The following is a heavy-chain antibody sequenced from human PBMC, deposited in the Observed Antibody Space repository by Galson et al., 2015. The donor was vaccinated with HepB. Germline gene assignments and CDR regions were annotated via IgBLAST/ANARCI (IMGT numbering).Heavy chain of an antibody. CDR3: ARSGGDTATCYGMDV. V-gene: IGHV3-11*01. CDR2: ISSSGDTT. J-gene: IGHJ6*02. CDR1: GFTFSDYY. Sequence: SLRLSCAASGFTFSDYYMSWVRQAPGKGLEWLSYISSSGDTTYYTDSVKGRFTISRDNAKNSLFLQMNSLRAEDTAVYYCARSGGDTATCYGMDVWGQGTTVTGSS. D-gene: IGHD2-21*01.